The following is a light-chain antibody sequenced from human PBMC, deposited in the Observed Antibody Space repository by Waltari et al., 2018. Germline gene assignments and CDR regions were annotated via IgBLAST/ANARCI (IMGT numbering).Light chain of an antibody. V-gene: IGLV1-47*01. Sequence: QSVLTQPPSASGTPGQRVTISCSGISSNLGSTYVYWYQQLPGTTPKLLIYRNNQRPSGVPDRFSGSKSGTSASLAISGLRSEDEADYYCAAWDDSLSGVVFGGGTKLTVL. CDR2: RNN. CDR1: SSNLGSTY. J-gene: IGLJ2*01. CDR3: AAWDDSLSGVV.